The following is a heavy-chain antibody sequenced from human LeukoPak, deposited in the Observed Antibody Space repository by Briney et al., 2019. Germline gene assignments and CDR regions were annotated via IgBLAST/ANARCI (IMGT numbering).Heavy chain of an antibody. J-gene: IGHJ6*02. CDR1: GGSISSYY. Sequence: SETLSLTCTVSGGSISSYYWSWIRQPPGKGLEWIGYIYYSGSTNYNPSLKSRVTISVDRSKNQFSLKLNSVTAADTAVYYCARDSPYYGMDVWGQGTTVTVSS. CDR2: IYYSGST. V-gene: IGHV4-59*12. CDR3: ARDSPYYGMDV.